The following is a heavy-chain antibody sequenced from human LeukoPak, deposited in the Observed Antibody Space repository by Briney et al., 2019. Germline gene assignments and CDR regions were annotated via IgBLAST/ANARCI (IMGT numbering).Heavy chain of an antibody. CDR1: GFTFSIYA. Sequence: PGGSLRLSCPASGFTFSIYAMSWVPQAPGRGLEWVSCISSSSTYIYYADSVRGRFAISRDNAKNSLYLQMNSLRAEDTAVYYCARENHGSFDYWGQGSLVTVSS. V-gene: IGHV3-21*01. J-gene: IGHJ4*02. CDR2: ISSSSTYI. D-gene: IGHD1-14*01. CDR3: ARENHGSFDY.